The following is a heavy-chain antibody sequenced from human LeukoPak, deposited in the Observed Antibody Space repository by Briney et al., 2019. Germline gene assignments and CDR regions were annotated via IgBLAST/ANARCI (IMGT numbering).Heavy chain of an antibody. J-gene: IGHJ3*02. D-gene: IGHD1-26*01. CDR1: GVSISTYY. CDR3: ARDWEVGASDAFDI. Sequence: SETLSLTCTVSGVSISTYYWSWIRQPPGKGLEWIGYIYYSGSTNYNPSLKSRVTISVDTSKNQFSLKLSSVTAADTAVYYCARDWEVGASDAFDIWGQGTMVTVSS. CDR2: IYYSGST. V-gene: IGHV4-59*01.